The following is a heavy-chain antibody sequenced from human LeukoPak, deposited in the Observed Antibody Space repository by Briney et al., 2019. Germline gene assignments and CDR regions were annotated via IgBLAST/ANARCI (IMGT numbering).Heavy chain of an antibody. CDR2: ISYDGSNK. CDR1: GFTFSSYA. Sequence: GGSLRLSCAASGFTFSSYAMHWVRQAPGKGLEWVAVISYDGSNKYYADSVKGRFTISRDNAKNSLYLQMNSLRAEDTAVYYCARDLSTEWFGELSDWFDPWGQGTLVTVSS. CDR3: ARDLSTEWFGELSDWFDP. D-gene: IGHD3-10*01. J-gene: IGHJ5*02. V-gene: IGHV3-30-3*01.